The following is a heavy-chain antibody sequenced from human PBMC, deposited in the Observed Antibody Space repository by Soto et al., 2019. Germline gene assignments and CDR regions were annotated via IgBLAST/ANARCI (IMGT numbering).Heavy chain of an antibody. Sequence: SETLSLTCTASGGSISSGGYYWSWIRQHPGKGLEWIGYIYNSGSTYYNPSIYNSGSTYYNPSLKSRVTISVDTSKNQFSLKLSSVTAADTAVYYCARQFSVYGDYGRYFDFWGQGTLVTVSS. CDR2: GSTYYNPSIYNSGST. V-gene: IGHV4-39*01. D-gene: IGHD4-17*01. CDR3: ARQFSVYGDYGRYFDF. CDR1: GGSISSGGYY. J-gene: IGHJ4*02.